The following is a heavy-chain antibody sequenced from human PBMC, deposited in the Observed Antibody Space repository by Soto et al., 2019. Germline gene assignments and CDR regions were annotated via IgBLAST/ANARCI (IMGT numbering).Heavy chain of an antibody. CDR1: GFTFSSDW. CDR2: IISGGTRV. J-gene: IGHJ6*02. Sequence: EVQLVEAGGGLVQPGGSLRLSCAASGFTFSSDWMNWVRQSPGKGLEWVSRIISGGTRVSYADFVKGRFTITRDNAKNTLYLEMHSLTVDDTAVYYCARERTSKGGLDIWGQGTTVTVSS. CDR3: ARERTSKGGLDI. V-gene: IGHV3-74*01.